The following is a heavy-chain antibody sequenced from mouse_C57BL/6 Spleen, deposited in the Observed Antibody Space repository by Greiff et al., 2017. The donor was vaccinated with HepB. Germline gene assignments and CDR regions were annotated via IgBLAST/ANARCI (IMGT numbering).Heavy chain of an antibody. CDR1: GYTFTDYY. V-gene: IGHV1-26*01. CDR2: INPNNGGT. D-gene: IGHD1-1*02. Sequence: EVKLQESGPELVKPGASVKISCKASGYTFTDYYMNWVKQSHGKSLEWIGDINPNNGGTSYNQKFKGKATLTVDKSSSTAYMELRSLTSEDSAVYYCASGMVRSHYFDYWGQGTTLTVSS. CDR3: ASGMVRSHYFDY. J-gene: IGHJ2*01.